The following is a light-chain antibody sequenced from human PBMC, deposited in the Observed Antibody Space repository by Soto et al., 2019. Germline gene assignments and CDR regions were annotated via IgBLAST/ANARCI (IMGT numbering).Light chain of an antibody. J-gene: IGKJ2*01. CDR3: QQYYSTPYT. CDR1: QSVLYSSNNKNY. V-gene: IGKV4-1*01. CDR2: WAS. Sequence: DIVMTQSPDFLAVSLGERATINCKASQSVLYSSNNKNYLAWYQQKPGQPPKLLIYWASTRESGVPDRFSGSGSGTDFTLTISSLQAEDVAFYYCQQYYSTPYTIGQGTKLEIK.